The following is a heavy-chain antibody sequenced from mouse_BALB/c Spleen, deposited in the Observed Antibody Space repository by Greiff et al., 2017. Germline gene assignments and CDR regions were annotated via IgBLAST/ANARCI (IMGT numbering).Heavy chain of an antibody. V-gene: IGHV1-63*02. Sequence: QVQLQQSGAELVRPGTSVKISCKASGYTFTNYWLGWVKQRPGHGLEWIGDIYPGGGYTNYNEKFKGKATLTADTSSSTAYMQLSSLTSEDSAVYFCASRKGYYYGYGDYWGQGTSVTVSS. CDR2: IYPGGGYT. CDR3: ASRKGYYYGYGDY. J-gene: IGHJ4*01. D-gene: IGHD1-2*01. CDR1: GYTFTNYW.